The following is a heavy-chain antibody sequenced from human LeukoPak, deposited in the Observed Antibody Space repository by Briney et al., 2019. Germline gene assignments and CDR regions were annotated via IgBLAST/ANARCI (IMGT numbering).Heavy chain of an antibody. V-gene: IGHV4-34*01. CDR3: ARDDFWSGYPRTFMDV. J-gene: IGHJ6*02. CDR2: INHSGST. Sequence: PSETLSLTCAVYGGSFSGYYWSWIRQPPGKGLEWIGEINHSGSTNYNPSLKSRVTISVDTSKNQFSLKLSSVTAADTAVYYCARDDFWSGYPRTFMDVWGQGTTVTVSS. D-gene: IGHD3-3*01. CDR1: GGSFSGYY.